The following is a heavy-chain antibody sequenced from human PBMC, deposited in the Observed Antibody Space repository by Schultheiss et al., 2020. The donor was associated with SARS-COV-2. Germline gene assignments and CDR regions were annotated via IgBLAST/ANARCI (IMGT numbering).Heavy chain of an antibody. CDR1: GFTFSSYW. CDR3: AITRRAWFDP. CDR2: IKQDGSEK. V-gene: IGHV3-7*03. Sequence: GESLKISCAASGFTFSSYWMSWVRQAPGKGLEWVANIKQDGSEKYYVDSVKGRFTISRDNAKNSLYLQMNSLRAEDTAVYYCAITRRAWFDPWGQGTLVTVSS. J-gene: IGHJ5*02.